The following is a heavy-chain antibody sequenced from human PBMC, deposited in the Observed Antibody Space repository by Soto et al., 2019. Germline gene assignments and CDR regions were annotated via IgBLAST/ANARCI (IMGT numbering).Heavy chain of an antibody. J-gene: IGHJ6*02. D-gene: IGHD3-22*01. Sequence: SETLSLTCTVSGGSVSSGSYYWSWIRQPPGKGLEWIGYIYYSGSTNYNPSLKSRVTISVDTSKNQFSLKLSSVTAADTAVYYCARGLYYYDSRQGGYYYYGMDVWGQGTRVTVSS. CDR1: GGSVSSGSYY. V-gene: IGHV4-61*01. CDR3: ARGLYYYDSRQGGYYYYGMDV. CDR2: IYYSGST.